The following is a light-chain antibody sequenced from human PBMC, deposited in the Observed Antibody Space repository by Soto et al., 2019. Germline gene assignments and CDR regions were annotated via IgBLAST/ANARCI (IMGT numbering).Light chain of an antibody. CDR3: CSRL. V-gene: IGLV2-23*02. Sequence: QSALTQPASVSGSPGQSITISCTGTSTDPATYDLVSWYQQHPGKAPQLIIYEVAKRPSGVSARFSGSQSGDTASLTISGLHAADEAYYYCCSRLFGGGTKVTVL. CDR2: EVA. J-gene: IGLJ2*01. CDR1: STDPATYDL.